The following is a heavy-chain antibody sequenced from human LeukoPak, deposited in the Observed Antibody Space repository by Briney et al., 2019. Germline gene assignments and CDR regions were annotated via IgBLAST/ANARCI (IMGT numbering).Heavy chain of an antibody. CDR3: ARLPRFHYYYMDV. CDR2: IYYSGST. D-gene: IGHD3-16*01. V-gene: IGHV4-39*01. CDR1: GGSISSSSYY. J-gene: IGHJ6*03. Sequence: SETLSLTCTVSGGSISSSSYYWGWIRQPPGKGLEWIGSIYYSGSTYYNPSLKSRVTISVDTSKNQFSLKLSSVTAADTAVYYCARLPRFHYYYMDVWGKGTTVTISS.